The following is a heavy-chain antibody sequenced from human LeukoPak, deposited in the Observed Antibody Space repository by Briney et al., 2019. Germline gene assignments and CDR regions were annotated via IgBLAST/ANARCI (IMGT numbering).Heavy chain of an antibody. CDR3: AKEMGFCSGGSCYRWFDS. V-gene: IGHV3-48*01. D-gene: IGHD2-15*01. Sequence: GGSLRLSCAASGFTFSTYSMSWVRQAPGKGPEWLSYISTSSITKYYSDSVKGRSTISRDDAKNSLSLQMNSLRADDTAVYYCAKEMGFCSGGSCYRWFDSWGQGTLVTVSS. CDR2: ISTSSITK. J-gene: IGHJ5*01. CDR1: GFTFSTYS.